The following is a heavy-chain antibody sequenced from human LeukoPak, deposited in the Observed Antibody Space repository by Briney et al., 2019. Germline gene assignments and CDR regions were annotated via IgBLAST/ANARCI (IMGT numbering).Heavy chain of an antibody. Sequence: GGSLRLSCAASGFTFSSYSMNWVRQAPGKGLEWVSSISSSSSYIYYADSVKGRFTISRDNAKNSLYLQMNSLRAEDTAVYCCARLTGSYYNYYYYMDVWGKGTTVTVSS. J-gene: IGHJ6*03. CDR2: ISSSSSYI. D-gene: IGHD3-10*01. V-gene: IGHV3-21*01. CDR3: ARLTGSYYNYYYYMDV. CDR1: GFTFSSYS.